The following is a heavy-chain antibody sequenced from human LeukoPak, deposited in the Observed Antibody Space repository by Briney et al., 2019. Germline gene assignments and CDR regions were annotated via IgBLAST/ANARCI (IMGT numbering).Heavy chain of an antibody. CDR1: GGSIRSYY. CDR2: IYYSGST. CDR3: ARTGSTVTMLYPFDH. J-gene: IGHJ4*02. D-gene: IGHD4-17*01. Sequence: SETLSLTCTVSGGSIRSYYWSWIRQPPGKGLEWIGYIYYSGSTNYNPSLKSRVSTSVDTSKNQFSLKLSSVTAADTAVYYCARTGSTVTMLYPFDHWGQGTLVTVSS. V-gene: IGHV4-59*01.